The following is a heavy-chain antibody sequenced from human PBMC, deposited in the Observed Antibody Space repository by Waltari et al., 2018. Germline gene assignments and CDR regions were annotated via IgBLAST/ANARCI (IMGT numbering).Heavy chain of an antibody. CDR2: INAGNGNT. Sequence: QVQLVQSGAEVKKPGASVKVSCKASGYTFTSYAMHWVRQAPGQRLEWMGWINAGNGNTKYSQKFQGRVTITRDTSASTAYMELSSLRSEDTAVYYCARSPITIVSEDYFDYWGQGTLVTVSS. D-gene: IGHD3-3*01. V-gene: IGHV1-3*01. CDR3: ARSPITIVSEDYFDY. CDR1: GYTFTSYA. J-gene: IGHJ4*02.